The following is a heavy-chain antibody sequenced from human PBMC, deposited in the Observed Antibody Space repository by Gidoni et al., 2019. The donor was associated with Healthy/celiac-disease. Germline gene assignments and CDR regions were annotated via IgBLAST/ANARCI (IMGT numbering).Heavy chain of an antibody. V-gene: IGHV3-21*01. CDR1: GFTFSSYS. J-gene: IGHJ4*02. CDR2: ISSSSSYI. CDR3: ARDKGGYSYGSFDY. D-gene: IGHD5-18*01. Sequence: EVQLVESGGGLVKPGGSLRLSCAASGFTFSSYSMNWVRQAPGQGLEWVSSISSSSSYIYYADSVKGRFTISRDNAKNSLYLQMNSLRAEDTAVYYCARDKGGYSYGSFDYWGQGTLVTVSS.